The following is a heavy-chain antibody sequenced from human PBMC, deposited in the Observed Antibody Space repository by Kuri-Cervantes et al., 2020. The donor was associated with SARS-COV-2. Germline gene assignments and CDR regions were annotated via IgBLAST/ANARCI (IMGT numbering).Heavy chain of an antibody. D-gene: IGHD1-7*01. J-gene: IGHJ5*02. Sequence: SETLSLTCTVSGGSISSYYWSWIRQPPGKGLEWIGYIYYSGSTNYNPSLKSRVTISVDTSKSQFSLKLNSVTAADTAVYYCARGITGTTPWFEPWGQGTLVTVSS. V-gene: IGHV4-59*01. CDR2: IYYSGST. CDR1: GGSISSYY. CDR3: ARGITGTTPWFEP.